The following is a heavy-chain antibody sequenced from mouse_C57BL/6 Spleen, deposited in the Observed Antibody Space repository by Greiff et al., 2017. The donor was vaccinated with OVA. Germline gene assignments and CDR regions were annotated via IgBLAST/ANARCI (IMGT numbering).Heavy chain of an antibody. CDR3: ARYEGVKRYFDV. CDR2: IRNKANGYTT. J-gene: IGHJ1*03. Sequence: EVQLVESGGGLVQPGGSLSLSCAASGFTFTDYYMSWVRQPPGKALEWLGFIRNKANGYTTEYSASVKGRFTISRDNSQSILYLQMNALRAEDSATYYCARYEGVKRYFDVWGTGTTVTVSS. CDR1: GFTFTDYY. D-gene: IGHD2-5*01. V-gene: IGHV7-3*01.